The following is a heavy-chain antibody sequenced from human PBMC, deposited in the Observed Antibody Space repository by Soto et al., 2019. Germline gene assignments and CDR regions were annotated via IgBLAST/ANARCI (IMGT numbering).Heavy chain of an antibody. Sequence: QVQLVQSGAEVKKPGASVKVSCKASGYTFTRYGIGWVRQAPGQGLEWMGWIRAYNGNTNYAQKLQGRVTMTTDTSMSTAYMELRSLRSDDTAVYYCARDKAYYYCSASYQKINNRRDSWVQRTLVTVSS. CDR1: GYTFTRYG. J-gene: IGHJ4*02. CDR2: IRAYNGNT. CDR3: ARDKAYYYCSASYQKINNRRDS. D-gene: IGHD3-10*01. V-gene: IGHV1-18*01.